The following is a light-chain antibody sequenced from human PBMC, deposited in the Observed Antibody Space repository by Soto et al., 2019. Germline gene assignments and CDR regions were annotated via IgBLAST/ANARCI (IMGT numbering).Light chain of an antibody. V-gene: IGLV1-40*01. Sequence: QSVLTQPPSVSGAPGQRVTISCTESSSNIGAGYDVHWYQQLPGTAPKLLIYRNSNRPSGVPDRFSGSKSGTSASLAITGLQAEDEADYYCQSYDSSLSGWVFGGGTQLTVL. CDR1: SSNIGAGYD. J-gene: IGLJ3*02. CDR3: QSYDSSLSGWV. CDR2: RNS.